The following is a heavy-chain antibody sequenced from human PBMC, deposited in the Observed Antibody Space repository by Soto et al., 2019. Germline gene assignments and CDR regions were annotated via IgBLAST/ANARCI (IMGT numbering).Heavy chain of an antibody. CDR3: AKDRGLYYQDTTGYQDY. CDR2: ISNDGSNK. Sequence: QVQLVESGGGVVQPGRSLRLSCAASGLTFSSYGMHWVRQAPGKGLEWAALISNDGSNKYYADSVKGRFTISRDNSKRTLYLQMNSMRAEDAAVYYCAKDRGLYYQDTTGYQDYWGQGALVTVSS. J-gene: IGHJ4*02. CDR1: GLTFSSYG. V-gene: IGHV3-30*18. D-gene: IGHD3-22*01.